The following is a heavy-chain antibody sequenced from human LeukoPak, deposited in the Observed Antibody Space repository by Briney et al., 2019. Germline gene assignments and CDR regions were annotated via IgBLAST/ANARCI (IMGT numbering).Heavy chain of an antibody. Sequence: SETLSLTCTVSGGSISSGSYYWSWIRQPAGKGLEWIGRIYTSGSTNYNPSLKSRVTISVDTSKNQFSLKLSSVTAADTAVYYRARSYFYEYFQHWGKATLVTVPS. J-gene: IGHJ1*01. CDR2: IYTSGST. D-gene: IGHD3-3*01. CDR1: GGSISSGSYY. V-gene: IGHV4-61*02. CDR3: ARSYFYEYFQH.